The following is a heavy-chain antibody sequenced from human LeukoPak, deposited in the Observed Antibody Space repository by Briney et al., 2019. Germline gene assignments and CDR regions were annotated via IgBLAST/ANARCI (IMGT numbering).Heavy chain of an antibody. CDR1: GGSISSGDYY. CDR2: IYYSGST. V-gene: IGHV4-30-4*01. Sequence: SETLSLTCTVSGGSISSGDYYWSWLRQPPGKGLEWIGYIYYSGSTYYNPSLKSRVTISVDTSKNQFSLKLSSVTAADTAVYYCARGSDYYDSSGLNYFDYWGQGTLVTVSS. CDR3: ARGSDYYDSSGLNYFDY. J-gene: IGHJ4*02. D-gene: IGHD3-22*01.